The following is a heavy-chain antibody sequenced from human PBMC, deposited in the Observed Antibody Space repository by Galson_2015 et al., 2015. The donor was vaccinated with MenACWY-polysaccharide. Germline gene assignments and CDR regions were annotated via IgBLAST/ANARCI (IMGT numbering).Heavy chain of an antibody. V-gene: IGHV5-51*03. D-gene: IGHD4-23*01. CDR2: IFPDNSDP. J-gene: IGHJ4*02. Sequence: QSGAEVKKPGESLKISCKASGYIFNNYWIGWVRQMPDKGLEWTGRIFPDNSDPRYSPSFQGQVTVSVDKSTSTAYLHLSGLKASDTGMYYCARLRGLGGQFYCDFWGQGSLVTVSS. CDR1: GYIFNNYW. CDR3: ARLRGLGGQFYCDF.